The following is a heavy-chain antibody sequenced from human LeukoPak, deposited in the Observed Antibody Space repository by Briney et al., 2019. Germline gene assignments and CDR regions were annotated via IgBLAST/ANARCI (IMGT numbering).Heavy chain of an antibody. V-gene: IGHV1-18*01. Sequence: ASVKVSCKASDYDFTSVGITWVRKAPGQELEWMGWISPYNGDTRYVQKLQGRVTMTTDTSTSTAYMELRSLRFDDTAVYYCARAGSGSGWYFDYWGQGTLVTVSS. D-gene: IGHD6-19*01. CDR2: ISPYNGDT. J-gene: IGHJ4*02. CDR1: DYDFTSVG. CDR3: ARAGSGSGWYFDY.